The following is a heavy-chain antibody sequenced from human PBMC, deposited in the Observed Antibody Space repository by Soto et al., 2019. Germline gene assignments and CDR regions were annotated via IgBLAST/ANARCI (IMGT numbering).Heavy chain of an antibody. Sequence: PSETLSLTXTVSGGSISSSSYYWGWIRQPPGKGLEWIGSIYYSGSTYYNPSLKSRVTISVDTSKNQFSLKLSSVTAADTAFYHCGRVVEGATRHTDPDSWGQGILVTVSS. CDR1: GGSISSSSYY. V-gene: IGHV4-39*01. J-gene: IGHJ5*01. CDR3: GRVVEGATRHTDPDS. CDR2: IYYSGST. D-gene: IGHD2-21*01.